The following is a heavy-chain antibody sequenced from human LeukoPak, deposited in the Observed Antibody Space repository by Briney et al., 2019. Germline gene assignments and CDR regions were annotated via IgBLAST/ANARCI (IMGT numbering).Heavy chain of an antibody. J-gene: IGHJ6*02. D-gene: IGHD3-22*01. Sequence: PGGSLRLSCAASGFTFSSYSMNWVRQAPGKGLEWFSSISSSSSYIYYADSVKGRFTISRDNAKNSLYLQMNSLRAEDTAVYYCARDRETTMIVVVITPPDVWGQGTTVTVSS. CDR2: ISSSSSYI. V-gene: IGHV3-21*01. CDR1: GFTFSSYS. CDR3: ARDRETTMIVVVITPPDV.